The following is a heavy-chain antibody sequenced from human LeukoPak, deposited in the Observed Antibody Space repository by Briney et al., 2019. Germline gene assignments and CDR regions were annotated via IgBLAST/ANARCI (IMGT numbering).Heavy chain of an antibody. J-gene: IGHJ4*02. CDR1: GFTFSSYW. V-gene: IGHV3-7*01. Sequence: GGSLRLSCAASGFTFSSYWMSWVRQAPGKGLQWVANIKQDGSEKYYVDSVKGRFTISGDDAKNSLYLQMNSLRAEDTAVYYCARDYKHDYDLGYWGQGTLVTVSS. CDR3: ARDYKHDYDLGY. D-gene: IGHD3-3*01. CDR2: IKQDGSEK.